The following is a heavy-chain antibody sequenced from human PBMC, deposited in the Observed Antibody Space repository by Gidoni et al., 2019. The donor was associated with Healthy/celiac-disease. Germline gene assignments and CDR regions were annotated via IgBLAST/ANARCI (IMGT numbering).Heavy chain of an antibody. D-gene: IGHD3-22*01. J-gene: IGHJ3*02. CDR2: IYPGDSDT. Sequence: EVQLVQSGAAVKKPGESLKISCKGSGYSFTSYWIGWVRQMPGKGLEWMGIIYPGDSDTRYSPSFQGQVTISADKSISTAYLQWSSLKASDTAMYYCARRNYYDSSGYRNDAFDIWGQGTMVTVSS. V-gene: IGHV5-51*01. CDR3: ARRNYYDSSGYRNDAFDI. CDR1: GYSFTSYW.